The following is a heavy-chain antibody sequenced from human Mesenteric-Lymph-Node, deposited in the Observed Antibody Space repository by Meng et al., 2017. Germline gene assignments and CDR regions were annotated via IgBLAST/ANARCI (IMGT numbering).Heavy chain of an antibody. D-gene: IGHD6-19*01. Sequence: LTGAASGFTFSSYAMHWVRQAPGKGLEWVAVISYDGSNKYYADSVKGRFTISRDNSKNTLYLQMNSLRAEDTAVYYCARRAVAGFLSEYFQHWGQGTLVTVSS. V-gene: IGHV3-30*04. J-gene: IGHJ1*01. CDR2: ISYDGSNK. CDR3: ARRAVAGFLSEYFQH. CDR1: GFTFSSYA.